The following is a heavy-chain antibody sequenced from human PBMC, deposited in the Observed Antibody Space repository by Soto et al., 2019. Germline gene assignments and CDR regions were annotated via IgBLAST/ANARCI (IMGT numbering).Heavy chain of an antibody. CDR3: AHVPSYDRSGFYYGGYNWFDP. D-gene: IGHD3-22*01. CDR1: GFSLSTSGVG. Sequence: QITLKESGPTLVRPTQTLTLTCTFSGFSLSTSGVGVGWIRQPPGKALEWLALIYWDDDKRYSPSLKSRLTINTDTSKNQVVLTMTNMDPVATATYYCAHVPSYDRSGFYYGGYNWFDPWGQGTLVTGSS. CDR2: IYWDDDK. V-gene: IGHV2-5*02. J-gene: IGHJ5*02.